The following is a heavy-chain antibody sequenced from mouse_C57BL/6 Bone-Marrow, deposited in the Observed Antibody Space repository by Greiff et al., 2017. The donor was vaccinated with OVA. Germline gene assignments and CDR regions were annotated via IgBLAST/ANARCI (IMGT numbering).Heavy chain of an antibody. J-gene: IGHJ3*01. CDR1: GYNFTSYD. Sequence: QVQLQQSGPELVKPGASVKLSCKASGYNFTSYDINWVKQRPGQGLGWIGWIYPRDGSTKYNEKFSGNATMTVDTSSSTAYMELHSLTSEYSAVYFCARFGTWAWFAYWGQGTLVTVSA. CDR2: IYPRDGST. V-gene: IGHV1-85*01. CDR3: ARFGTWAWFAY. D-gene: IGHD4-1*01.